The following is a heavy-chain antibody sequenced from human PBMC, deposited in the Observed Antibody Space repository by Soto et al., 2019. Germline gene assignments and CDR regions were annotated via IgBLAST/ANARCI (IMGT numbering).Heavy chain of an antibody. CDR2: ISGDGSNK. CDR3: ARSRSGAVADAFDF. D-gene: IGHD3-10*01. V-gene: IGHV3-30*04. J-gene: IGHJ4*02. CDR1: GFTFRSYA. Sequence: QVQVVESGGGVVQPGRSLRLSCAASGFTFRSYAIHWVRQAPGKGLEWVAFISGDGSNKYYVDSVKGRFTISRDNPKDTVYLQMNSLRDEDSAMFYCARSRSGAVADAFDFWGQGTLVTVSS.